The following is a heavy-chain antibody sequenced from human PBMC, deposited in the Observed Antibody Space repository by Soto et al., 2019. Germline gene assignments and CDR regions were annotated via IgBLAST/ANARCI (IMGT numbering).Heavy chain of an antibody. CDR1: GLTFGNYA. J-gene: IGHJ2*01. CDR3: AVPPNCVRDCSAAIYWYFDI. CDR2: ISGDSGRT. Sequence: EVQLLESGGGLVQPGGSVRLSCAASGLTFGNYAMSWVRQAPGKGLEWVSAISGDSGRTYYADSVKGRFTISRDNSKNTLYLQMNTLRAEDTSVYYCAVPPNCVRDCSAAIYWYFDIWVRGTLVTISS. V-gene: IGHV3-23*01. D-gene: IGHD2-21*02.